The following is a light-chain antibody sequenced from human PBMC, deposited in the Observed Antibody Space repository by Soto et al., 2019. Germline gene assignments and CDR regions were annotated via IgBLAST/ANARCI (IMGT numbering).Light chain of an antibody. V-gene: IGKV3-20*01. CDR1: QSVGGNY. CDR2: GAS. Sequence: EIVLTQSPGTLSLSPGERATLSCRASQSVGGNYLAWFQQKPGQAPRLLIYGASNRATGIPDRFSGGGSGTDFTLTISRLEPEDFAVYYCQHYGSSPWTFGQGNEVEVK. J-gene: IGKJ1*01. CDR3: QHYGSSPWT.